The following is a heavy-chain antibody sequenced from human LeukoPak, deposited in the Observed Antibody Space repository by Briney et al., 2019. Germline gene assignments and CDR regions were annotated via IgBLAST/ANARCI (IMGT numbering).Heavy chain of an antibody. CDR2: ISSSSSYI. Sequence: VGSLRLSCAASGFTFSSYSMNCVRQAPGKRLEWGSSISSSSSYIYYADSVKGRFTISRDNAKNSLYLQMNSLRAEDTAVYYCARAVDVLRFLEWLYLDYWGQGTLVTVSS. CDR1: GFTFSSYS. CDR3: ARAVDVLRFLEWLYLDY. D-gene: IGHD3-3*01. J-gene: IGHJ4*02. V-gene: IGHV3-21*01.